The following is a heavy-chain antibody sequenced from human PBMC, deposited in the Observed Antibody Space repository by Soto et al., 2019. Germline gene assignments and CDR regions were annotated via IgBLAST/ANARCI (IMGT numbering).Heavy chain of an antibody. J-gene: IGHJ4*02. CDR3: ARDGTGWTGGDH. V-gene: IGHV4-59*01. CDR1: GGSISSNY. Sequence: SETLSLTCTVSGGSISSNYWTWIRQPPGKGLEWIGYVYNSGSTNYNPSLKSRVTISEDTSKSQFSLKVNSMTAADTAVYYCARDGTGWTGGDHWGQGTLVTVSS. CDR2: VYNSGST. D-gene: IGHD6-19*01.